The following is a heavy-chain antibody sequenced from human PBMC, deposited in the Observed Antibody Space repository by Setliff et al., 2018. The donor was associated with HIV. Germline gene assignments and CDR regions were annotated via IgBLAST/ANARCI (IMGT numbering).Heavy chain of an antibody. J-gene: IGHJ4*02. CDR3: ARVWPRGLISFYGY. D-gene: IGHD2-2*01. Sequence: ASVKVSCKASGDIFTSYYMHWVRQAPGQGPEWMGVINPSGGSTIYAQKFQGRVTMTRDTSTSTVYMELSSLRSEDTAVYYCARVWPRGLISFYGYWGQGTLVTVSS. CDR1: GDIFTSYY. CDR2: INPSGGST. V-gene: IGHV1-46*03.